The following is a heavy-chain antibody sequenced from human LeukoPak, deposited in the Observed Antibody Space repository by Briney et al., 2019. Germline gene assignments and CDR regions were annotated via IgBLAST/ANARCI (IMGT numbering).Heavy chain of an antibody. Sequence: SETLSLTCTVSGYSISSGYYWGWIRQPPGKGLEWIGSIYHSGSTYYNPSLKSRVTTSVDTSKNQFSLKLSSVTAADTAVYYCARVVGFGELLKDVGMDVWGQGTTVTVSS. V-gene: IGHV4-38-2*02. J-gene: IGHJ6*02. CDR2: IYHSGST. CDR3: ARVVGFGELLKDVGMDV. D-gene: IGHD3-10*01. CDR1: GYSISSGYY.